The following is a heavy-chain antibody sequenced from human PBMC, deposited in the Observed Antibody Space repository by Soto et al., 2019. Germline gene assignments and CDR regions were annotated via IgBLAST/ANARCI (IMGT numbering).Heavy chain of an antibody. Sequence: PSETLSLTCTVSGGSISSGGYYWSWIRQHPGKGLEWIGYIYYSGSTYYNPSLKSRVTISVDTSKNQFSLKLSSVTAADTAVYYCAREDIVVVPAAMPGAFDIWGQGTXVTVSS. CDR2: IYYSGST. D-gene: IGHD2-2*01. V-gene: IGHV4-31*03. CDR3: AREDIVVVPAAMPGAFDI. J-gene: IGHJ3*02. CDR1: GGSISSGGYY.